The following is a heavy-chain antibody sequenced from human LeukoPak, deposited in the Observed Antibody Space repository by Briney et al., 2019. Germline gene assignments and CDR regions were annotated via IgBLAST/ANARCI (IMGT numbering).Heavy chain of an antibody. CDR3: ARDTYYYGSGMGGMDV. CDR1: GYTFTSYG. CDR2: ISAYNGNT. Sequence: ASVKVSCKASGYTFTSYGISWVRQAPGQGLEWMGWISAYNGNTNYAQKLQGRVTMTTDTSTSTAYMELRSLRSDDTAVYYCARDTYYYGSGMGGMDVWGQGPRSPSP. V-gene: IGHV1-18*01. D-gene: IGHD3-10*01. J-gene: IGHJ6*02.